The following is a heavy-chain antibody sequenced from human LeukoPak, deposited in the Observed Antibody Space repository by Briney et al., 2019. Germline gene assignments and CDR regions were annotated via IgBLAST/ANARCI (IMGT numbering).Heavy chain of an antibody. CDR1: GFTFRSYN. V-gene: IGHV3-23*01. CDR3: PKGRGCNWDEGHR. Sequence: GGSLRLSCAASGFTFRSYNMIWVRQAPGEGLEWVSTIRGSGGITYYADSVKGRFTISRDESKNTLYLQMNSLRAEDTAVYYCPKGRGCNWDEGHRWGQGTLVTVPS. D-gene: IGHD1-20*01. CDR2: IRGSGGIT. J-gene: IGHJ5*02.